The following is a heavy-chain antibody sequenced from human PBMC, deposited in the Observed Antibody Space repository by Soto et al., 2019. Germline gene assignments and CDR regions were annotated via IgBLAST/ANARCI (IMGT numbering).Heavy chain of an antibody. D-gene: IGHD1-26*01. CDR2: MTPNSGET. Sequence: QEQLLQSGAEVKKPGASVKVFCKTSGYTFTVYDIYWVRQATGQRLARIGWMTPNSGETGYAQRCKGCVAMSRSASLSTDYLEPSSLRSEDTAVYSCARVAWAARRGWYNWFDPWGQLNLVTVAS. CDR3: ARVAWAARRGWYNWFDP. V-gene: IGHV1-8*01. J-gene: IGHJ5*02. CDR1: GYTFTVYD.